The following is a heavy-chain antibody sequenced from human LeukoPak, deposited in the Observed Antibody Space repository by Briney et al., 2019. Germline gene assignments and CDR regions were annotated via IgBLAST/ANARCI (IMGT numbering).Heavy chain of an antibody. Sequence: SETLSLTCTVSGGSINSYYWSWIRQPPGKGLEWIGFIYYSGSTNYNPSLKSRVTISVDTSKNQFSLKLSSVTAADTAVYYCARGLRGYCSSTSCLPFDYWGQGTLVTVSS. J-gene: IGHJ4*02. CDR3: ARGLRGYCSSTSCLPFDY. D-gene: IGHD2-2*01. CDR2: IYYSGST. CDR1: GGSINSYY. V-gene: IGHV4-59*08.